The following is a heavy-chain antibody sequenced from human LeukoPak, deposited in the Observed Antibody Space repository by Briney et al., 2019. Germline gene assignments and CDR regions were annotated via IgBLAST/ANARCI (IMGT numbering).Heavy chain of an antibody. CDR1: GYTFTSYD. CDR3: ARNPDQWKALDY. J-gene: IGHJ4*02. Sequence: GASVKVSCKASGYTFTSYDTNWVRQATGQGLEWMGWMNPNSGNTGHAQKFQGRVTMTRNTSISTAYMELSSLRSEDTAVYYCARNPDQWKALDYWGQGTLVTVSS. CDR2: MNPNSGNT. D-gene: IGHD6-19*01. V-gene: IGHV1-8*01.